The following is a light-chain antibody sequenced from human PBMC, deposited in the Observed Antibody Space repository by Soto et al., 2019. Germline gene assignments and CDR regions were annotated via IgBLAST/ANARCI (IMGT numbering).Light chain of an antibody. CDR1: QSISRF. CDR3: QQSYSDVT. J-gene: IGKJ4*01. V-gene: IGKV1-39*01. Sequence: DIQMTQSPSSLSASVGDRVTISCRASQSISRFLNWYQQKPGKAPTLLIYTSSSLQSGGPSRFSGGGSETDFMLTISGLQPEDVATYYRQQSYSDVTFGGGTKVEI. CDR2: TSS.